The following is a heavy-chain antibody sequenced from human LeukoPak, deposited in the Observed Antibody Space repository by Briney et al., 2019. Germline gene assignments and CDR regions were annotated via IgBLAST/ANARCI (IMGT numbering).Heavy chain of an antibody. D-gene: IGHD6-13*01. Sequence: GGSLRLPCAASGFTFSSYTMNWVRQAPGEGLEWVSSISTSSSYIYYADSVQGRFTISRDNAKNSLYLQVNSLRAEDTAVYYCAREGIAAAGDAFDIWGQGTMVTVSS. CDR1: GFTFSSYT. J-gene: IGHJ3*02. CDR2: ISTSSSYI. V-gene: IGHV3-21*01. CDR3: AREGIAAAGDAFDI.